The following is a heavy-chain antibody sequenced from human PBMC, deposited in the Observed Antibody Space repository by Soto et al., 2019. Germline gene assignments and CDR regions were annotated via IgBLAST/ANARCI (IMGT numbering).Heavy chain of an antibody. CDR1: GFTFSSYA. CDR2: ISYDGSNK. V-gene: IGHV3-30-3*01. J-gene: IGHJ4*02. D-gene: IGHD6-6*01. Sequence: GGSLRLSCAASGFTFSSYAMHWVRQAPGKGLEWVAVISYDGSNKYYADSVKGQFTISRDNSKNTLYLQMNSLRAEDTAVYYCARDIGSAGYSSSCPGDYWGQGTLVTVSS. CDR3: ARDIGSAGYSSSCPGDY.